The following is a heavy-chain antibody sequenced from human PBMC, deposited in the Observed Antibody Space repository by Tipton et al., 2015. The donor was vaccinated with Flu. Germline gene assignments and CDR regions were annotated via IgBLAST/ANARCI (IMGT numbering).Heavy chain of an antibody. CDR2: IWYDGSNK. Sequence: VQSGGSLRLSCAASGFTFSSYAMHWVRQAPGKGLEWVAVIWYDGSNKYYADSVKGRFTISRDNSKNTLYLQMNSLRAEDTAVYYCARGYDILTDGGGYFDYWGQGTLVTVSS. D-gene: IGHD3-9*01. J-gene: IGHJ4*02. CDR3: ARGYDILTDGGGYFDY. CDR1: GFTFSSYA. V-gene: IGHV3-33*01.